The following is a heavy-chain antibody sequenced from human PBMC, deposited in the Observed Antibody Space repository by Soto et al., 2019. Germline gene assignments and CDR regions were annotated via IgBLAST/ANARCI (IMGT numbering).Heavy chain of an antibody. Sequence: GGSLRLSCAASGFTFSSYGMHWVRQAPGKGLEWVAVIWYDGSNKYYADSVKGRFTISRDNSKNTLYLQMNSLRAEDTAVYYCARSGVDTAQYYYYYYYMDVWGKGTTVTVSS. D-gene: IGHD5-18*01. CDR1: GFTFSSYG. CDR3: ARSGVDTAQYYYYYYYMDV. CDR2: IWYDGSNK. J-gene: IGHJ6*03. V-gene: IGHV3-33*01.